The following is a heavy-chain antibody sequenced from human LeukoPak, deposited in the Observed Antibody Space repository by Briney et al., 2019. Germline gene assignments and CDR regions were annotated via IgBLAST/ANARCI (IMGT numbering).Heavy chain of an antibody. CDR3: TAVLSSSSGWYPGY. J-gene: IGHJ4*02. V-gene: IGHV3-15*01. CDR1: GFTFSNAW. CDR2: IKSKTDGGTT. Sequence: PGGSLRLSCAASGFTFSNAWMSWVRQAPGKGLEWVGRIKSKTDGGTTDYAAPVKGRFTISRDDSKNTLYLQMNSLKTEDTAVYYCTAVLSSSSGWYPGYWGQGTLVTVSS. D-gene: IGHD6-19*01.